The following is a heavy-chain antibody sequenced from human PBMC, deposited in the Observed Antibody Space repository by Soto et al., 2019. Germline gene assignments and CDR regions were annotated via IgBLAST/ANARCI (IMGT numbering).Heavy chain of an antibody. J-gene: IGHJ6*02. D-gene: IGHD2-2*01. Sequence: ASVKVSCKASGYTFTSYYMHWVRQAPGQGLEWMGIINPSGGSTSYAQKFQGRVTMTRDTSTSTAYMELSSLRSEDTAVYYCARLKGVVVPAAMSYYYYGMDVWGQGTTVTVSS. CDR1: GYTFTSYY. CDR3: ARLKGVVVPAAMSYYYYGMDV. CDR2: INPSGGST. V-gene: IGHV1-46*01.